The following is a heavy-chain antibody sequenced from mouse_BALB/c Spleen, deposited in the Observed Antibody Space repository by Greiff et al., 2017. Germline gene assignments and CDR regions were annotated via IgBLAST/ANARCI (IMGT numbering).Heavy chain of an antibody. CDR3: TRDDYYGSSYLAWFAY. CDR2: ISSGGSYP. D-gene: IGHD1-1*01. J-gene: IGHJ3*01. V-gene: IGHV5-6-4*01. Sequence: EVKLVESGGGLVKPGGSLKLSCAASGFTFSSYTMSWVRQTPEKRLEWVATISSGGSYPYYPDSVKGRFTISRDNAKNTLYLQMSSLKSEDTAMYYCTRDDYYGSSYLAWFAYWGQGTLVTVSA. CDR1: GFTFSSYT.